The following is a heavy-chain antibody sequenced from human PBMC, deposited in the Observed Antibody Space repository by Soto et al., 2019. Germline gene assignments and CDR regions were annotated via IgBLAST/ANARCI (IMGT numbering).Heavy chain of an antibody. CDR1: GGSISSSSYY. CDR3: ARPGGSGSLDHDAFDI. D-gene: IGHD1-26*01. J-gene: IGHJ3*02. Sequence: SETLSLTCTVSGGSISSSSYYWGWIRQPPGKGLEWIGSIYYSGSTYYNPSLKSRVTISVDTSKNQFSLKLSSVTAADTAVYYCARPGGSGSLDHDAFDIWGQGTMVTVSS. CDR2: IYYSGST. V-gene: IGHV4-39*01.